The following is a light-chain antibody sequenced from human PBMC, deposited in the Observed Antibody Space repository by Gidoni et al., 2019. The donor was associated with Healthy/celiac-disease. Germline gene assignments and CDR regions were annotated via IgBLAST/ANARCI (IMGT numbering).Light chain of an antibody. Sequence: DIQMTQSPSSLSASVGDRGTITCQASQDISNYLNWYQQKPGKAPKLLIYDASNLETGVPSRFSGSGSGTDFTFTISSLQPEDIATYYCQQYDNLPPRVTFGGGTKVEIK. CDR3: QQYDNLPPRVT. V-gene: IGKV1-33*01. J-gene: IGKJ4*01. CDR2: DAS. CDR1: QDISNY.